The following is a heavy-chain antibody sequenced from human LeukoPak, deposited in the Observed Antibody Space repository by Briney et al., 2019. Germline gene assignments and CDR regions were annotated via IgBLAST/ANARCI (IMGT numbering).Heavy chain of an antibody. CDR2: INLRGDTT. CDR3: ARDLGQYYDTSDNWFDP. CDR1: GFSFDDHG. V-gene: IGHV3-20*04. J-gene: IGHJ5*02. D-gene: IGHD3-22*01. Sequence: PGGSPRLSCGAFGFSFDDHGMSWVRQTPGKGLEWVSGINLRGDTTGYIESVKGRFTISRDNAKNTLNLQMNSLRAEDTAVYYCARDLGQYYDTSDNWFDPWGQGTLVTVSS.